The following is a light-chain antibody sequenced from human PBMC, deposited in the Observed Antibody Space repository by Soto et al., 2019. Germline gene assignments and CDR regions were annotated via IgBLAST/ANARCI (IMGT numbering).Light chain of an antibody. Sequence: QSVLTQPPSVSAAPGQKVTISCSGSSSNIGVNSVSWYQQLPGTAPKLLIYDDNKRPSGIPDRFSGSKSGTSATLGITGFQTGDEADYYCGSWDSSLRAYVFGTGTKVAVL. CDR2: DDN. J-gene: IGLJ1*01. CDR3: GSWDSSLRAYV. V-gene: IGLV1-51*01. CDR1: SSNIGVNS.